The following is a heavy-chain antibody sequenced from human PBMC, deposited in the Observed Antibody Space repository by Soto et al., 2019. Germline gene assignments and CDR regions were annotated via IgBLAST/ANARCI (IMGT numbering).Heavy chain of an antibody. CDR1: GGSISSSSYY. Sequence: SETLSLTCTVSGGSISSSSYYWGWIRQPPGKGLEWIGSIYYSGSTYYNPSLKSRVTISVDTSKNQFSLKLSSVTAADTAVYYCARRPYDYGDLFDYWGQGTLVTVSS. D-gene: IGHD4-17*01. V-gene: IGHV4-39*01. J-gene: IGHJ4*02. CDR2: IYYSGST. CDR3: ARRPYDYGDLFDY.